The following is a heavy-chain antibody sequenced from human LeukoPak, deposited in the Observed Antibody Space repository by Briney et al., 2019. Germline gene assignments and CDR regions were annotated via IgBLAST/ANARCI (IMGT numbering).Heavy chain of an antibody. D-gene: IGHD6-13*01. CDR2: THHSGST. J-gene: IGHJ4*02. V-gene: IGHV4-59*01. CDR1: GGSISSYY. CDR3: ARDVEGSSWFDY. Sequence: SETLSLTCTVSGGSISSYYWSWIRQPPGRGLEWIGYTHHSGSTNYNPSLKSRVTISLDTSKNQFSLKLSSVTAADTAVYYCARDVEGSSWFDYWGQGTLVTVSS.